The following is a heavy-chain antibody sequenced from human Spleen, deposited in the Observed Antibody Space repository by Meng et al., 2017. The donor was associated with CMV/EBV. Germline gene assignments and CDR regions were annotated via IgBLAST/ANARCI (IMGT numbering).Heavy chain of an antibody. CDR1: GGYISTSNW. V-gene: IGHV4-4*02. Sequence: GAGGYISTSNWWGWGRQPPGKELEWIGEIYHRGSTNYNPSLKSRASVSVDKTKSQFSLKLSSVTAADTAVYYCARVDYNSTSSSFDYWGQGTLVTVSS. CDR3: ARVDYNSTSSSFDY. CDR2: IYHRGST. J-gene: IGHJ4*02. D-gene: IGHD6-6*01.